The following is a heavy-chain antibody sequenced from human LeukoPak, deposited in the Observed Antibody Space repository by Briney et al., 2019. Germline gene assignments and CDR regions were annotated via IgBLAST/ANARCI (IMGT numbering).Heavy chain of an antibody. CDR3: ASGTIVGARGADN. J-gene: IGHJ4*02. D-gene: IGHD1-26*01. V-gene: IGHV3-21*01. CDR2: ISSSSYHI. Sequence: GGSLRLSCAASGFTVSDNYMTWVRQAPGKALEWVSSISSSSYHIYYADSVKGRFTISRDNANNLLYLQMNSLRAEDTAVYYCASGTIVGARGADNWGQGTLVTVSS. CDR1: GFTVSDNY.